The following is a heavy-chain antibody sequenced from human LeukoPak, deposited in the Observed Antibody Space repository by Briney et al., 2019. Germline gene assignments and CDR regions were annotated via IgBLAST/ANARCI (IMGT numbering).Heavy chain of an antibody. Sequence: SETLSLTCTVSGASVNSGNYYWTWIRQPAGKRLEWIGRIYTSGNTNYNPSLKSRVTISIDASKNQFSLRLSSVTAADTAVYYCTRGGELMNFWGQGTLVTVSS. CDR2: IYTSGNT. V-gene: IGHV4-61*02. CDR3: TRGGELMNF. D-gene: IGHD1-26*01. J-gene: IGHJ4*02. CDR1: GASVNSGNYY.